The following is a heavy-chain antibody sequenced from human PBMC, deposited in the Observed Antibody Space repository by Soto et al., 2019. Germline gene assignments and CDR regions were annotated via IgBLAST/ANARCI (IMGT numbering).Heavy chain of an antibody. Sequence: EVQLVESGGGLVQPGGSLRLSCAASGFTFSRYWMHWVRQVPGKGLVWVSRIKGDGSRTAYADSVKGRFTISRDNAENTVYLQMNSLRGEDTAVYYCVRGAEGAYYHDYWAREPWSPSLQ. V-gene: IGHV3-74*01. D-gene: IGHD3-22*01. CDR1: GFTFSRYW. CDR3: VRGAEGAYYHDY. J-gene: IGHJ4*02. CDR2: IKGDGSRT.